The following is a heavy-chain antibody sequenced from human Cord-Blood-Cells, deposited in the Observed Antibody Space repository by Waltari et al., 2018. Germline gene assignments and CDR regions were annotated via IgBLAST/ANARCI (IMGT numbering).Heavy chain of an antibody. V-gene: IGHV1-18*01. J-gene: IGHJ6*02. CDR2: ISAYNGNT. Sequence: QVQLVQSGAEVKKPGASVKVSCKASGSTFTSYGISWVRQALGQGLEWMGWISAYNGNTNYAQKLQGRVTMTTDTSTSTAYMELRSLRSDDTAVYYCARDIVATDDFFYYYYGMDVWGQGTTVTVSS. CDR3: ARDIVATDDFFYYYYGMDV. CDR1: GSTFTSYG. D-gene: IGHD5-12*01.